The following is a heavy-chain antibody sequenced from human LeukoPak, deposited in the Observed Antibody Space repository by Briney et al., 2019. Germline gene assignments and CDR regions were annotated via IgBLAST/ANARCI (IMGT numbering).Heavy chain of an antibody. CDR3: AKLSSGYYNNWFDP. D-gene: IGHD3-22*01. CDR2: ISGSGGST. V-gene: IGHV3-23*01. J-gene: IGHJ5*02. Sequence: GGSLRLSCAASGFIFSSYGMSWVRQAPGKGLEWVSAISGSGGSTYYADSVKGRFTISRDNSKNTLYLQMNSLRAEDTAVYYCAKLSSGYYNNWFDPWGQGTLVTVSS. CDR1: GFIFSSYG.